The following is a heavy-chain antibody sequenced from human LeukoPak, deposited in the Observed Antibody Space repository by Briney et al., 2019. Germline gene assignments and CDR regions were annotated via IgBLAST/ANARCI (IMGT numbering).Heavy chain of an antibody. D-gene: IGHD2-2*01. V-gene: IGHV1-18*01. CDR1: GYTFTSYG. J-gene: IGHJ6*02. Sequence: GASVKVSCKASGYTFTSYGISWVRQAPGQGLEWMGWISAYNGNTNYAQKLQGRVTMTTDTSTSTAYMELRSLRSDDTAVYYCARGAGYCSSTSCYGSYYYYGMDVWGQGTTVTVSS. CDR2: ISAYNGNT. CDR3: ARGAGYCSSTSCYGSYYYYGMDV.